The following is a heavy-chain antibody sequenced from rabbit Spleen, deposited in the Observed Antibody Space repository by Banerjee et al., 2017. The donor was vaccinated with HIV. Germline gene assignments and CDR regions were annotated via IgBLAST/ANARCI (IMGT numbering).Heavy chain of an antibody. J-gene: IGHJ6*01. CDR1: GVSFSFNSY. V-gene: IGHV1S40*01. CDR2: IDIGSSGFT. CDR3: ARDTGSSFSSYGMDL. Sequence: QSLEESGGDLVKPGASLTLTCTASGVSFSFNSYMCWVRQAPGKGLEWIACIDIGSSGFTYFASWAKGRFTISKTSSTTVTLQLTRLTAADTATYFCARDTGSSFSSYGMDLWGPGTLVTVS. D-gene: IGHD8-1*01.